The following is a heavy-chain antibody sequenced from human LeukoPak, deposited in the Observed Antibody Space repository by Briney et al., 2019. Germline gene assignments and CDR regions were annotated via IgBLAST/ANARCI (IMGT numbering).Heavy chain of an antibody. CDR2: ISSSSSYI. CDR1: GFTFSSYS. J-gene: IGHJ3*02. V-gene: IGHV3-21*01. CDR3: ARDWDRSIVGADDAFDI. D-gene: IGHD1-26*01. Sequence: GGSLRLSCAASGFTFSSYSMNWVRQAPGKGLEWVSSISSSSSYIYYADSVKGRFTISRDNAKNSLYPQMNSLRAEDTAVYYCARDWDRSIVGADDAFDIWGQGIMVTVSS.